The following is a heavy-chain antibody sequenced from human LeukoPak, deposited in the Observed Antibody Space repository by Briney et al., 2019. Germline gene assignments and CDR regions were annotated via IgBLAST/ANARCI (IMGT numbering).Heavy chain of an antibody. Sequence: SETLSLTCTVSGGSISSYYWSWIRQPPGKGLEWTGYIYYSGSTNYNPSLKSRVTISVDTSKNQFSLKLSSVTAADTAVYYCARDSSWGLFDYWGQGTLVTVSS. CDR2: IYYSGST. CDR1: GGSISSYY. D-gene: IGHD6-13*01. V-gene: IGHV4-59*01. CDR3: ARDSSWGLFDY. J-gene: IGHJ4*02.